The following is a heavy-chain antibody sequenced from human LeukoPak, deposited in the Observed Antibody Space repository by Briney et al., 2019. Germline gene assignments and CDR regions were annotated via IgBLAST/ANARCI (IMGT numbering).Heavy chain of an antibody. CDR3: AKDIGSYCSGGSCYSEGAYYYYYGMDV. D-gene: IGHD2-15*01. Sequence: SLRLSCAASGFTFDDYAMHWVRQAPGKGLEWVSGISWNSGSIGYADSVKGRFTISRDNAKNSLYLQMNSLRAEDTALYYCAKDIGSYCSGGSCYSEGAYYYYYGMDVWGQGTTVTVSS. CDR2: ISWNSGSI. V-gene: IGHV3-9*01. J-gene: IGHJ6*02. CDR1: GFTFDDYA.